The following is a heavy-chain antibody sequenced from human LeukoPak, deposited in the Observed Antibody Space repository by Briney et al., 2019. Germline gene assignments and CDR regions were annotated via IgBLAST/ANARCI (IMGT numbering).Heavy chain of an antibody. Sequence: SETLSLTCTVSGGSISSYYWSWIRQPAGKGLEWIGRIYTSGSTNYNPSLKSRVTMSVDTSKNQFSLKLSSVTAADTAVYYCARDSPTGTTVTTDPWGQGTLVTVSS. CDR2: IYTSGST. CDR3: ARDSPTGTTVTTDP. CDR1: GGSISSYY. D-gene: IGHD4-17*01. J-gene: IGHJ5*02. V-gene: IGHV4-4*07.